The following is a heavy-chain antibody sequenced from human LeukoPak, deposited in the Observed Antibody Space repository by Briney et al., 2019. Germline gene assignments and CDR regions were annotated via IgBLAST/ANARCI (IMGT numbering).Heavy chain of an antibody. J-gene: IGHJ5*02. CDR3: ARDPLQLRYFDWLLKTVGWFDP. CDR2: INPNSGGT. D-gene: IGHD3-9*01. CDR1: GYTFTGYY. V-gene: IGHV1-2*02. Sequence: ASVKVSCKASGYTFTGYYMHWVRQAPGQGLEWMGWINPNSGGTNYAQKLQGRVTMTTDTSTSTAYMELRSLRSDDTAVYYCARDPLQLRYFDWLLKTVGWFDPWGQGTLVTVSS.